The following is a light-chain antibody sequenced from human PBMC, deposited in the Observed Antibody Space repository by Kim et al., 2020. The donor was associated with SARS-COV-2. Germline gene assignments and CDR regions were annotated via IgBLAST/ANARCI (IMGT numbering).Light chain of an antibody. CDR3: QQYDNWPLT. J-gene: IGKJ4*01. CDR2: GAS. V-gene: IGKV3-15*01. CDR1: QSVSSN. Sequence: EIVMTQSPATLSVSPGERATLSCRASQSVSSNLAWYQQKPGQTPRLLIFGASTRATGIPVRFSGSGSGTEFTLTISSLQSEDFVVYYCQQYDNWPLTFGGGTKVDI.